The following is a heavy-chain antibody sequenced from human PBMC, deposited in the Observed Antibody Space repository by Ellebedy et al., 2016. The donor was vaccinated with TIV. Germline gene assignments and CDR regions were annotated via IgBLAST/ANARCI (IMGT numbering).Heavy chain of an antibody. Sequence: ESLKISXAASGFTFSSYWMTWFRQPPGKGLEWIGYSYYTGSANYNPSLQSRVTISVDTSKNQFSLHLNSVTTADTAVYYCARRGRTSHFDYWGQGTLVTVSS. J-gene: IGHJ4*02. V-gene: IGHV4-59*01. D-gene: IGHD1-14*01. CDR1: GFTFSSYW. CDR2: SYYTGSA. CDR3: ARRGRTSHFDY.